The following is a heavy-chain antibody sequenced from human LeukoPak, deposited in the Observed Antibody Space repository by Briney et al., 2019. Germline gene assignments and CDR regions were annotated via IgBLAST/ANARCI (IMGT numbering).Heavy chain of an antibody. CDR1: GGSISSYC. CDR3: ARDYHGSSGYQTFDY. V-gene: IGHV4-4*07. CDR2: IYTSGST. D-gene: IGHD3-22*01. J-gene: IGHJ4*02. Sequence: PSETLSLTCTVSGGSISSYCWSWIRQPAGKGLEWIGRIYTSGSTNYNPSLKSRVTMSVDTSKNQFSLKLSSVTAADTAVYYCARDYHGSSGYQTFDYWGQGTLVTVSS.